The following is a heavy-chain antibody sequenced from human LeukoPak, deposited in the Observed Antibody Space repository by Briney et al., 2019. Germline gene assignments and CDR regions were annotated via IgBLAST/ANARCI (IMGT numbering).Heavy chain of an antibody. Sequence: GGSLRLSCAASGFTFSSYDMNWVRQAPGKGPEWVSYVGRSTTTIYYADSVRGRFTISRDNAKNSLYLQMNSLRDEDTAVYYCATWLRALEYWGQGTLVTVSS. V-gene: IGHV3-48*02. CDR1: GFTFSSYD. D-gene: IGHD5-12*01. J-gene: IGHJ4*02. CDR3: ATWLRALEY. CDR2: VGRSTTTI.